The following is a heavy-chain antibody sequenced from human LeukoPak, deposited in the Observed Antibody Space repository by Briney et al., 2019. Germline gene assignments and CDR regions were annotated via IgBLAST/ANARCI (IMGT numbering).Heavy chain of an antibody. V-gene: IGHV1-8*03. CDR3: ARGPYYYGSGSYQKIINWFDP. CDR1: GYTFTSYD. CDR2: MNPNSGNT. Sequence: ASVKVSCKASGYTFTSYDINWVRQATGQGLEWMGWMNPNSGNTGYAQKFQGRVTITADKSTSTVYMELSSLRSEDTAVYYCARGPYYYGSGSYQKIINWFDPWGQGTLVTVSS. D-gene: IGHD3-10*01. J-gene: IGHJ5*02.